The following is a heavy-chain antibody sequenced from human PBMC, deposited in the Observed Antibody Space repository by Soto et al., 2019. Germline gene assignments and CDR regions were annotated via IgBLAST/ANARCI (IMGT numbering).Heavy chain of an antibody. CDR1: GFTFSSYA. Sequence: QVQLVESGGGVVQPGRSLRLSCAASGFTFSSYAMHWVRQAPGKGLEWMAVISYDGSNKYYADSVKGRFTISRDKSKNTLYLQMNSLRAEDTAVYYCARDRREVVALLGYWGQGTLVTVSS. V-gene: IGHV3-30-3*01. J-gene: IGHJ4*02. D-gene: IGHD2-15*01. CDR3: ARDRREVVALLGY. CDR2: ISYDGSNK.